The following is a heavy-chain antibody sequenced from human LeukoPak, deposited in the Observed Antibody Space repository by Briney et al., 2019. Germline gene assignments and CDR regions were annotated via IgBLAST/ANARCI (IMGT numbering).Heavy chain of an antibody. J-gene: IGHJ4*02. CDR2: ISSSSSYI. V-gene: IGHV3-21*01. CDR3: AIDRYSSGWYTFDY. CDR1: GFTFSNFG. Sequence: KPGGSLRLSCAASGFTFSNFGINWVGQAPGKGLEWGSSISSSSSYISYADSVKGRFTISRDNAKNSLDPQMNSLRAEDTAVYYCAIDRYSSGWYTFDYWGQGTLVTVSS. D-gene: IGHD6-19*01.